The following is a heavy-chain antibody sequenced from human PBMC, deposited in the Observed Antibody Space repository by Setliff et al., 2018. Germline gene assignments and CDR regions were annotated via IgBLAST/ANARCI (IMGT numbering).Heavy chain of an antibody. D-gene: IGHD3-16*01. CDR3: ATLYPWDPDAFDL. CDR1: GFNFSSYS. Sequence: GESLKISCAASGFNFSSYSMNWVRQAPGKGLEWVSFISSSSVYIKYADSVKGRFTISRDKSRNTLYLQMTGLRTDDTALYYCATLYPWDPDAFDLWGQGTMVTVSS. CDR2: ISSSSVYI. V-gene: IGHV3-21*01. J-gene: IGHJ3*01.